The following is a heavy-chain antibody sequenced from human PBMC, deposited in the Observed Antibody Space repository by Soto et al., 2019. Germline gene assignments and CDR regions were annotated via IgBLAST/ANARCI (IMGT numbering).Heavy chain of an antibody. D-gene: IGHD1-26*01. CDR3: ARDLPVGSTKNYYCYYGMDG. Sequence: GGSLRLSCAASGFTVSSNYMSWVRQAPGKGLEWVSVIYSGGSTYYADSVKGRFTISRDNSKNTLYLQMNSLRAEDTAVYYCARDLPVGSTKNYYCYYGMDGWGQGTTVTVYS. CDR2: IYSGGST. V-gene: IGHV3-53*01. CDR1: GFTVSSNY. J-gene: IGHJ6*02.